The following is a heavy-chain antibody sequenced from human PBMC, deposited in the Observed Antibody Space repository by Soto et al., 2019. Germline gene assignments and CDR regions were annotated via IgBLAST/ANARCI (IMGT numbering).Heavy chain of an antibody. CDR3: ARVNGYYYYGMDV. J-gene: IGHJ6*02. CDR2: ISGSGGST. Sequence: GGSLRLSCAASGFTFSSYAMSWVRQAPGKGLEWVSGVSGISGSGGSTYYADSVKGRFTISRDNAKNSLYLQMNSLRAEDTAVYYCARVNGYYYYGMDVWGQGTTVTVSS. CDR1: GFTFSSYA. V-gene: IGHV3-23*01. D-gene: IGHD3-22*01.